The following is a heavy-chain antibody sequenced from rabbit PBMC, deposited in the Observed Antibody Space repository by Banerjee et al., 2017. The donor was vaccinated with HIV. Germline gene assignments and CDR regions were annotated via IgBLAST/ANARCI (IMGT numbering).Heavy chain of an antibody. CDR1: GIDFSSYYY. V-gene: IGHV1S43*01. J-gene: IGHJ4*01. CDR2: IYTSSGTT. CDR3: ARDEIASGSGDYGPHYFPL. Sequence: QQQLEESGGGLVKPGGTLTLTCKASGIDFSSYYYMCWVRQAPGKGLEWIGCIYTSSGTTWYASWVNGRFTISRSTSLNTVDLKMTSLTAADTATYFCARDEIASGSGDYGPHYFPLWGPGTLVTVS. D-gene: IGHD1-1*01.